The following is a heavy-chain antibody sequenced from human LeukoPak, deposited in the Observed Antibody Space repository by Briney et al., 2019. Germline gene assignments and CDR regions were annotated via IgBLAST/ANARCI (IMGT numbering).Heavy chain of an antibody. D-gene: IGHD1-26*01. CDR2: ISGGGGST. J-gene: IGHJ4*02. CDR3: AVGDSGFDY. Sequence: GGSLRLSCAASGFTFTSYSMNWVRQALGKGLEWVSTISGGGGSTYYADSVKGRFTISRDNSKNTLYLQVNSLRAEDTAVYYCAVGDSGFDYWGQGTLVTVSS. V-gene: IGHV3-23*01. CDR1: GFTFTSYS.